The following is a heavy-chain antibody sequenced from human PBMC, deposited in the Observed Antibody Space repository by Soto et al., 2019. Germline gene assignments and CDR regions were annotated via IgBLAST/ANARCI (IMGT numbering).Heavy chain of an antibody. Sequence: SETLSLTCTVSGGSISSYYWSWIRQPPGKGLEWIGYIYYSGSTNYNPSLKSRVTISVDTSKNQFSLKLSSVTAADTAVYYCARHPPSPYYYDSSGYSDYWGQGTLVTVSS. CDR3: ARHPPSPYYYDSSGYSDY. J-gene: IGHJ4*02. V-gene: IGHV4-59*08. CDR1: GGSISSYY. CDR2: IYYSGST. D-gene: IGHD3-22*01.